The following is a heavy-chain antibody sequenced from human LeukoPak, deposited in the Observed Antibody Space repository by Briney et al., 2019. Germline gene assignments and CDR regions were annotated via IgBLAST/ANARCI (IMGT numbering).Heavy chain of an antibody. CDR1: GYTFTSYG. V-gene: IGHV1-18*01. J-gene: IGHJ4*02. CDR2: ISAYNGAT. Sequence: ASVKVSCKASGYTFTSYGISWVRQAPGQGLEWLAWISAYNGATHYAQKLQGRVIMTTDTSTSTVYMEMRSLSSDDTDVYYCARDGHRMYYYGSSYYRFDYWGQGTLVTVSS. CDR3: ARDGHRMYYYGSSYYRFDY. D-gene: IGHD3-22*01.